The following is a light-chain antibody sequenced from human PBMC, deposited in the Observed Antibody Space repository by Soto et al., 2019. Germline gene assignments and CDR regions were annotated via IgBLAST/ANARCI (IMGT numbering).Light chain of an antibody. CDR3: QQYNHWPPFT. V-gene: IGKV3-15*01. CDR2: GAA. CDR1: QSVXXX. Sequence: EIVMTQSPATLSVSPGERATLSCRANQSVXXXXAWYHQQPGQAPRLLIYGAATRATGLPARFSGSGSGTXFXXXISXXQSXDFAIYYCQQYNHWPPFTFGPGTKVDIK. J-gene: IGKJ3*01.